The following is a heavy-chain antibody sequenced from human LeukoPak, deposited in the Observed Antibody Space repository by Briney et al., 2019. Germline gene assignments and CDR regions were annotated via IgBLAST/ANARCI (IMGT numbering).Heavy chain of an antibody. CDR3: ASGYPSHYSSSLHFDY. CDR2: INHSERP. V-gene: IGHV4-34*01. Sequence: PSETLSLTCAVYGGSFSGYYWSWIPQPPGKGLVWLGEINHSERPKHNPSLKSRVTISVDTSKNQFYMKLSSVTAADTAVYYCASGYPSHYSSSLHFDYWGQGTLVTVSS. J-gene: IGHJ4*01. CDR1: GGSFSGYY. D-gene: IGHD6-6*01.